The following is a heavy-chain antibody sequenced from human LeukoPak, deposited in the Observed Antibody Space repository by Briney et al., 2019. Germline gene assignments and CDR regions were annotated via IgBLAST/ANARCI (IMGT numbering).Heavy chain of an antibody. CDR3: ARANNYYGSGSYDY. Sequence: MASETLSLTCTVSGGSISSSSYYWGWIRQPPGKGLEWIGSIYYSGSTYYNPSLKSRVTISVDTSKNQFSLKLSSVTAADTAVYYCARANNYYGSGSYDYWGQGTLVTVSS. V-gene: IGHV4-39*07. D-gene: IGHD3-10*01. J-gene: IGHJ4*02. CDR2: IYYSGST. CDR1: GGSISSSSYY.